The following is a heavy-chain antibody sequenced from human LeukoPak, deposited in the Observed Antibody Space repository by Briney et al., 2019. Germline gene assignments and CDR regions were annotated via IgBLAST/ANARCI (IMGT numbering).Heavy chain of an antibody. Sequence: GGSLRLSCAASGFTFSGYAMSWVRQAPGKGLEWVSGISGSGVRTYHADSVKGRFTISRDNSKSTLYLQMNSLRVEDTAVYYCANLPYESTGFYSNTGFDYWGQGTLVTVSS. CDR1: GFTFSGYA. J-gene: IGHJ4*02. D-gene: IGHD3-22*01. CDR2: ISGSGVRT. V-gene: IGHV3-23*01. CDR3: ANLPYESTGFYSNTGFDY.